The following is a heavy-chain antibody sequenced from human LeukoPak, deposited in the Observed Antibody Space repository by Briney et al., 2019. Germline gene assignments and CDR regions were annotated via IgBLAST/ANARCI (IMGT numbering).Heavy chain of an antibody. Sequence: GTLSLTCAVSGGSISSSNWWSWVRPPPGKGLEWIGEIYHSGSTNYNPSLKSRVTISVDKSKNQFSLKLSSVTAADTAVYYCATGGLLRPNAFDIWGQGTMVTVSS. J-gene: IGHJ3*02. CDR2: IYHSGST. CDR1: GGSISSSNW. V-gene: IGHV4-4*02. D-gene: IGHD3-10*01. CDR3: ATGGLLRPNAFDI.